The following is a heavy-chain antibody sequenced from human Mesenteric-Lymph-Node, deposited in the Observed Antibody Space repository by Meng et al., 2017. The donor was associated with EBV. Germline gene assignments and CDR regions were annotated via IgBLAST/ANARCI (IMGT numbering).Heavy chain of an antibody. D-gene: IGHD3-10*01. CDR2: ISTSSSS. J-gene: IGHJ2*01. Sequence: EVQLVESGGGLVKPGGSLILFCAASGFTFSSNLMTWVRQAPGKGLEWVSSISTSSSSNYADSVKGRFTISRDNAKNSLYLQMNSLRAEDTALYYCVAGFGERYWYCDLWGRGTLFTVSS. CDR3: VAGFGERYWYCDL. CDR1: GFTFSSNL. V-gene: IGHV3-21*01.